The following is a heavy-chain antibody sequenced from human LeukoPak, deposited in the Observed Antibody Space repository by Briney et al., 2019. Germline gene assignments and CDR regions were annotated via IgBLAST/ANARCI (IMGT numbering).Heavy chain of an antibody. CDR2: ISYDGSNK. V-gene: IGHV3-30*03. CDR3: AREVYYYDSSGYPT. Sequence: GGSLRLSCAASGFTFSSYGMHWVRQAPGKGLEWVAVISYDGSNKYYADSVKGRFTISRDNAKNSLYLQMNSLRAEDTAVYYCAREVYYYDSSGYPTWGQGTLVTVSS. CDR1: GFTFSSYG. D-gene: IGHD3-22*01. J-gene: IGHJ5*02.